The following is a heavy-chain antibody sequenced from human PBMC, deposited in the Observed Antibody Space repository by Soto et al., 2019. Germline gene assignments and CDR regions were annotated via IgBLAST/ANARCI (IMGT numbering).Heavy chain of an antibody. CDR2: VXATAGTT. J-gene: IGHJ4*02. CDR3: AKDRLAGGFDY. V-gene: IGHV3-23*04. Sequence: DVQLVDSGGGLVQPGGSLRLSCAASGFTFSNYAMSWVRQAPGKGLEWVXLVXATAGTTYYTDSVKGRFTISRDNSRNTVYLQMNSLRADDTAVYYCAKDRLAGGFDYWGQGTLVTVSS. D-gene: IGHD3-16*01. CDR1: GFTFSNYA.